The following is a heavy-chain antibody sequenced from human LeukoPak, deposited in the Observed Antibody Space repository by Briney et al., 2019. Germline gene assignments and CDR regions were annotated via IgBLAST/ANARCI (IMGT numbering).Heavy chain of an antibody. J-gene: IGHJ4*02. D-gene: IGHD6-19*01. CDR2: INSDGSST. Sequence: GGSLRLSCAASGFTFSSYWMHWVRQAPGKGLVWVSRINSDGSSTNYADSVKGRFTFSRDNAKNTLYLQMNSLRAEDTAVYYCAKGRASIAVAGDDYWGQGTLVTVSS. V-gene: IGHV3-74*01. CDR3: AKGRASIAVAGDDY. CDR1: GFTFSSYW.